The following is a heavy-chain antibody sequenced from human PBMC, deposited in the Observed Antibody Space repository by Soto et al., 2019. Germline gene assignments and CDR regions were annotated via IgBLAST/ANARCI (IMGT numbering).Heavy chain of an antibody. CDR2: IIPIFGTA. J-gene: IGHJ6*02. V-gene: IGHV1-69*13. CDR3: ARGEKGGSGWRRNHYYSDGMDV. D-gene: IGHD6-19*01. Sequence: SVKVSCEASGGTFSSYAISWVRQAPGQGLEWMGGIIPIFGTANYAQKFQGRVTITADESTSTAYMELSSLRSEDTAVYYCARGEKGGSGWRRNHYYSDGMDVWGQGTTVTVSS. CDR1: GGTFSSYA.